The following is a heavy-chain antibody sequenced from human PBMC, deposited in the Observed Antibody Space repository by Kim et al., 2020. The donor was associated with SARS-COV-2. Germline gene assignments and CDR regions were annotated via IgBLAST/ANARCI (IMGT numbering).Heavy chain of an antibody. CDR3: ARYGDYSDGMDV. J-gene: IGHJ6*02. CDR1: GGSFSGYY. Sequence: SETLSLTCAVYGGSFSGYYWSWIRQPPGKGLEWIGEINHSGSTNYNPSLKSRVTISVDTSKNQFSLKLSSVTAADTAVYYCARYGDYSDGMDVWGQGTTVTVSS. D-gene: IGHD4-17*01. CDR2: INHSGST. V-gene: IGHV4-34*01.